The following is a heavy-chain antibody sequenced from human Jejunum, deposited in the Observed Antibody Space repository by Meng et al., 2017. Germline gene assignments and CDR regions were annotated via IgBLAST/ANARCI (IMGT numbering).Heavy chain of an antibody. J-gene: IGHJ4*02. CDR3: ARDQDGAGGTINH. V-gene: IGHV3-74*03. CDR1: GFTLSSYW. Sequence: GESLKISCVASGFTLSSYWMHWVRQAPGKGMVWGSRISNDGGTTMYADSVKDRFIISRDNAKNTLYLQSNSLRAEDTAMYYCARDQDGAGGTINHWGQGTLVTVSS. CDR2: ISNDGGTT. D-gene: IGHD2-2*01.